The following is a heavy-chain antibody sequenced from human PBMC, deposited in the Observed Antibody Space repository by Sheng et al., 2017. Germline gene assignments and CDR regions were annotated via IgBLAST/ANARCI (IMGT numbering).Heavy chain of an antibody. D-gene: IGHD2-15*01. Sequence: QLQLQESGPGLVKPSETLSLTCTVSGGSISSSSYWWGWLRQPPGKGLEWIGSIYYGGSTYYNPSLKSRLSISVDTSKNQFSLKLSAVTAADTAVHFCARGSCSGGSCSPPYWYFDLWG. J-gene: IGHJ2*01. CDR2: IYYGGST. CDR1: GGSISSSSYW. CDR3: ARGSCSGGSCSPPYWYFDL. V-gene: IGHV4-39*07.